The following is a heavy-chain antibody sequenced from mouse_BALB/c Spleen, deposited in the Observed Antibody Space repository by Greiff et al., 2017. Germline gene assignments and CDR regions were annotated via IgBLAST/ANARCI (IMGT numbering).Heavy chain of an antibody. V-gene: IGHV5-4*02. D-gene: IGHD2-1*01. Sequence: EVQGVESGGGLVKPGGSLKLSCAASGFTFSDYYMYWVRQTPEKRLEWVATISDGGSYTYYPDSVKGRFTISRDNAKNNLYLQMSSLKSEDTAMYYCARSYGNYLFDYWGKGTTLTVSS. CDR1: GFTFSDYY. CDR2: ISDGGSYT. CDR3: ARSYGNYLFDY. J-gene: IGHJ2*01.